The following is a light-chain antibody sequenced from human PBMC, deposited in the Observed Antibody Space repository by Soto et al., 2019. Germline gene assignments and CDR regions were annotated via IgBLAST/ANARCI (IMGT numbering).Light chain of an antibody. J-gene: IGLJ1*01. CDR1: SSDVGVYNF. CDR3: SSYRSGGTFV. V-gene: IGLV2-18*02. Sequence: QSVLTQPPSASGSPGQSVTISCTGTSSDVGVYNFVSWYQQHPGKAPKLMIYEVSKRPSGVPDRFSGSKSGNTASLTISGLQAEDEADYYCSSYRSGGTFVFGSGTKLTVL. CDR2: EVS.